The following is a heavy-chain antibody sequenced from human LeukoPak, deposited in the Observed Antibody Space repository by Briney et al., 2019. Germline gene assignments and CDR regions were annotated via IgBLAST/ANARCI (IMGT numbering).Heavy chain of an antibody. D-gene: IGHD2-2*01. CDR2: IYTSGST. CDR3: ARVRTTTYAYCSSTSCYDAFDI. Sequence: SETLSLTCTVSGGSISSGSYYWSWIRQPAGKGLEWIGRIYTSGSTNYNPSLKSRVTISVDTSKNQFSLQLNSVTPEDTAVYYCARVRTTTYAYCSSTSCYDAFDIWGQGTMVTVSS. V-gene: IGHV4-61*02. J-gene: IGHJ3*02. CDR1: GGSISSGSYY.